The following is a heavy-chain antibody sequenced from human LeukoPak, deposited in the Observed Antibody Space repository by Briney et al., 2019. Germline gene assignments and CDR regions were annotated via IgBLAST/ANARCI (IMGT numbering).Heavy chain of an antibody. CDR2: ISPDGGTT. CDR1: GFTFSHYA. CDR3: ARAGYSSAWHGLGFDY. V-gene: IGHV3-64*01. Sequence: PGRSLRLSCAASGFTFSHYAMHWVRQAPGKGLESVAVISPDGGTTYYANSVKGRFTISRDNSKNTVSLQVGSLGPEDMAVYYCARAGYSSAWHGLGFDYWGLGILVTVSS. D-gene: IGHD6-19*01. J-gene: IGHJ4*02.